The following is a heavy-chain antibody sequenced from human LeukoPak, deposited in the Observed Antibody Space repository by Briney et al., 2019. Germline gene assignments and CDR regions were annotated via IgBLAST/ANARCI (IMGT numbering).Heavy chain of an antibody. CDR3: TRQPWDYYDSSGYSFDY. D-gene: IGHD3-22*01. Sequence: PGGSLRLSCAASGFTFSGSAMHWVRQASGKGLEWVGRIRSKANSYATAYAASVKGRFTISRDDSKNTAYLQMNSLKTEDTAVYYCTRQPWDYYDSSGYSFDYWGQGTLVTVSS. CDR2: IRSKANSYAT. J-gene: IGHJ4*02. CDR1: GFTFSGSA. V-gene: IGHV3-73*01.